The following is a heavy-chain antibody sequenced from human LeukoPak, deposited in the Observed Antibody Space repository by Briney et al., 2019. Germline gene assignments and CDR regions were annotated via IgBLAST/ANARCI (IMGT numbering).Heavy chain of an antibody. CDR3: AREDGSGNYPY. V-gene: IGHV4-39*07. CDR2: IFYSGST. Sequence: PSETLALTCTVSGDSISSSSYYWGWIRQPPGKGLEWIGNIFYSGSTFYNPSLKSRVTISVDTSNNQFSLKVNSVTAADTAVYYCAREDGSGNYPYWGQGTLVTVSS. CDR1: GDSISSSSYY. J-gene: IGHJ4*02. D-gene: IGHD3-10*01.